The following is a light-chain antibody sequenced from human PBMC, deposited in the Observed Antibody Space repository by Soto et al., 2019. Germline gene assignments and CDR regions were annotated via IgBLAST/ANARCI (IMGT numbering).Light chain of an antibody. CDR3: QKYNRAPET. V-gene: IGKV1-27*01. J-gene: IGKJ1*01. Sequence: DIQMTQSPSSLSASVGDRVTITCRASQTISTWLAWYQQKPGKAPELLIYAASTLQSGVPSRFSGSGSGTDFTLTISSLQPEDVATYYCQKYNRAPETFGQGTKVDI. CDR2: AAS. CDR1: QTISTW.